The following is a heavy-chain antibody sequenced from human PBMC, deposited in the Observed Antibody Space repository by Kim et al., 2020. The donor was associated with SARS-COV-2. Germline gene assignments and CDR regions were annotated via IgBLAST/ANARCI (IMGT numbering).Heavy chain of an antibody. V-gene: IGHV4-59*13. CDR3: ARVFPVAAAGTPPYFDY. CDR2: IYYSGST. J-gene: IGHJ4*02. D-gene: IGHD6-13*01. Sequence: SETLSLTCTVSGGSISSYYWSWIRQPPGKGLEWIGYIYYSGSTNYNPSLKSRVTISVDTSKNQFSLKLSSVTAADTAVYYCARVFPVAAAGTPPYFDYWGQGTLVTVSS. CDR1: GGSISSYY.